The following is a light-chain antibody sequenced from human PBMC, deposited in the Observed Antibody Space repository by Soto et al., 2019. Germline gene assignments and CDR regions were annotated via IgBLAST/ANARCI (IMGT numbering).Light chain of an antibody. CDR3: QQRSNWS. CDR1: QSVSSY. CDR2: DAS. Sequence: EIVLTQSPATLSLSPGERATLSCRASQSVSSYLAWYQQKPGQAHRLLIYDASNRATGIPARFSGSGSGTDVTLTISSLEPEDFAVYYCQQRSNWSFGQGTKLEIK. J-gene: IGKJ2*01. V-gene: IGKV3-11*01.